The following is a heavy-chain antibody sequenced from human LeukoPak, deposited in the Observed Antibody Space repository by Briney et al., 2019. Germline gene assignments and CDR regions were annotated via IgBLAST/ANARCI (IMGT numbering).Heavy chain of an antibody. CDR3: AREVPPLRFLEISYFDY. D-gene: IGHD3-3*01. CDR2: IYYSGST. CDR1: GGSISSGGYY. Sequence: SETLSLTCTVSGGSISSGGYYLSWIRQHPGKGLEWIGYIYYSGSTYYNPSLKSRVTISVDTSKNQFSLKLSSVTAADTAVYYCAREVPPLRFLEISYFDYWGQGTLVTVSS. V-gene: IGHV4-31*03. J-gene: IGHJ4*02.